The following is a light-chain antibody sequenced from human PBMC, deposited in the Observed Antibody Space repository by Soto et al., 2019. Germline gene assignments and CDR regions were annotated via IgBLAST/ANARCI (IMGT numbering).Light chain of an antibody. Sequence: DIQMTQSPSSVSSSFCYRFTITFRASQAIDSWLAWYQQKPGEAPKLLIFTGSLLHSGVPPRFSGSGSGTDFTLTISSLEPEDFAVYYCQQRSNWPPTFGQGTKVDI. V-gene: IGKV1-12*01. J-gene: IGKJ1*01. CDR1: QAIDSW. CDR3: QQRSNWPPT. CDR2: TGS.